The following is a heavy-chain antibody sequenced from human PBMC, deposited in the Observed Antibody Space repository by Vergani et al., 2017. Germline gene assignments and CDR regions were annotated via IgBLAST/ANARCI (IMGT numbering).Heavy chain of an antibody. J-gene: IGHJ6*03. D-gene: IGHD4-11*01. CDR2: IYPGDSDT. V-gene: IGHV5-51*01. CDR1: GSSFTSYW. CDR3: ARRPYRNYGYYYYYYMDV. Sequence: EVQLVQSGAEVKKPGESLKISCKGSGSSFTSYWIGWVRQMPGKGLEWMGIIYPGDSDTRYSPSFQGQVTISADKSISTAYLQWSSLQASDTVMYYCARRPYRNYGYYYYYYMDVWGKGTTVTVSS.